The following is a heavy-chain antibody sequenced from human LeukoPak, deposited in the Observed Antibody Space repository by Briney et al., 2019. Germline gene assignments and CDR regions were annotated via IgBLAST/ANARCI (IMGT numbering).Heavy chain of an antibody. J-gene: IGHJ4*02. Sequence: ASVKVSCKASGYTFTSNYMHWVRQAPGQGPEWMGVISPSGGSTTYAQKFQGRVTLTRDMSTSTDYLELSSLRSEDTAVYYCARRTTMVRGVTAFDYWGQGTLVTVSS. CDR3: ARRTTMVRGVTAFDY. CDR2: ISPSGGST. V-gene: IGHV1-46*01. D-gene: IGHD3-10*01. CDR1: GYTFTSNY.